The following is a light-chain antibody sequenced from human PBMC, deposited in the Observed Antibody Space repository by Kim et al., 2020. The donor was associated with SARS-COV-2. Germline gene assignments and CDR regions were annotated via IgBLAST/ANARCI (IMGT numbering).Light chain of an antibody. CDR2: RND. J-gene: IGLJ2*01. CDR3: VTWDDSLSGFVI. Sequence: QRVTISGSGSTSNIGSNYVYWYQHPPGTAPKVLIYRNDQRPSGVPDRFSGSKSGTSASLAISGLRPEDESDYYCVTWDDSLSGFVIFGGGTKLTVL. CDR1: TSNIGSNY. V-gene: IGLV1-47*01.